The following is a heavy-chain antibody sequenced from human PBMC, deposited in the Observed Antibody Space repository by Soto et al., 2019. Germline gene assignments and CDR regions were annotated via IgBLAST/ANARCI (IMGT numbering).Heavy chain of an antibody. J-gene: IGHJ5*02. CDR1: GGSVSSGSYY. V-gene: IGHV4-61*01. D-gene: IGHD6-19*01. Sequence: SETLSLTCTVSGGSVSSGSYYWSWIRQPPGKGLEWIGYIDYSGSTNYNPSLKSRVTIAVDTSKNQFSLKVSSVTAADAAVYYCARALAGYSSGRGGNGFDAWGQGALVTVSS. CDR3: ARALAGYSSGRGGNGFDA. CDR2: IDYSGST.